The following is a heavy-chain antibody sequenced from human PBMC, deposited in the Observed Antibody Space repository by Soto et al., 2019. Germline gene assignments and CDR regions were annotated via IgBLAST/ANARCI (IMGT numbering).Heavy chain of an antibody. CDR1: GGSISSYY. Sequence: QVQLQESGPGLVKPSETLSLTCTVSGGSISSYYWSWIRQPAGKGLEWIGRIYTSGSTNYNPSLKSRVTMSVDTSKNQFSLKLSSVTAADTAVYYCARDQSSTSRNWFDPWGQGTLVTVSS. CDR2: IYTSGST. V-gene: IGHV4-4*07. J-gene: IGHJ5*02. CDR3: ARDQSSTSRNWFDP. D-gene: IGHD2-2*01.